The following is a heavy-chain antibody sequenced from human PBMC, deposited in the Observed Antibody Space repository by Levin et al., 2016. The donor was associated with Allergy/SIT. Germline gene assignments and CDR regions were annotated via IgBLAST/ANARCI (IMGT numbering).Heavy chain of an antibody. CDR3: ARAPDASVGWYNWFDF. D-gene: IGHD2-2*01. V-gene: IGHV3-23*01. CDR2: IRDTGFKT. J-gene: IGHJ5*01. CDR1: GFSFSSYA. Sequence: GESLKISCVGSGFSFSSYAMNWVRQAPGKGLEWVASIRDTGFKTHYAESVKGRLTISRDNSKNTLFLQMNDLRAEDSAFYYCARAPDASVGWYNWFDFWGQGTPVTVSS.